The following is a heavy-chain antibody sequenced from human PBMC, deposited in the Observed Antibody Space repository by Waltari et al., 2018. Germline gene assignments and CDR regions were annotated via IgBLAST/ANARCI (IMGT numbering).Heavy chain of an antibody. CDR3: VQLPGY. J-gene: IGHJ4*02. CDR1: GGSIDSTYNY. V-gene: IGHV4-39*01. CDR2: HYYSGST. D-gene: IGHD2-15*01. Sequence: QVQLQESGPGLVKPSETLSLTCTVSGGSIDSTYNYWGWIRQPPGKGLEWIGSHYYSGSTRYNPSLKSRFTISVDTSKNQFSLKLTSVTAADTAVYYCVQLPGYWGQGILVTVSS.